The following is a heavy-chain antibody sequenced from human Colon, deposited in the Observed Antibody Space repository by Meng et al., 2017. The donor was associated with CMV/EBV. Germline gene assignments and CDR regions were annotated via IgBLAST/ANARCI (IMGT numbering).Heavy chain of an antibody. CDR1: GFSLSNARMG. V-gene: IGHV2-26*01. Sequence: SGPTLVKPTETLTLTCTVSGFSLSNARMGVSWIRQPPGKALEWLAHIFSNDEKSYSTSLKSRLTISKDTSKSQVVLTMTNMDPVDTATYYCARIQGDSTPSDYWGQGTLVTVSS. CDR3: ARIQGDSTPSDY. CDR2: IFSNDEK. D-gene: IGHD3-22*01. J-gene: IGHJ4*02.